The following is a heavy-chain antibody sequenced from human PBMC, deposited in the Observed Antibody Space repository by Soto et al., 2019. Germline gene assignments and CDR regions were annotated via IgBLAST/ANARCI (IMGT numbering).Heavy chain of an antibody. CDR1: GFTFSSYA. Sequence: EVQLLESGGGLVQPGGSLRLSCAASGFTFSSYAMSWVRQPPGKGLEWVSAISGSGGSTYYADSVKGRFTISRDNSKNTLYLQMNSLRAEDTAVYYCAKGPAELYYNWNIYWGQGTLVTVSS. CDR3: AKGPAELYYNWNIY. J-gene: IGHJ4*02. D-gene: IGHD1-20*01. CDR2: ISGSGGST. V-gene: IGHV3-23*01.